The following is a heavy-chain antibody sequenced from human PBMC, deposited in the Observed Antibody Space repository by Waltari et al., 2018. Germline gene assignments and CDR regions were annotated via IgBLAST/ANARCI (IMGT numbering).Heavy chain of an antibody. CDR1: GGTFSSYT. CDR2: IIPILGIA. J-gene: IGHJ4*02. D-gene: IGHD3-10*01. CDR3: ARDLMRGGFGELGDY. V-gene: IGHV1-69*08. Sequence: QVQLVQSGAEVKKPGSSVKVSCKASGGTFSSYTISWVRQAPGQGLEWMGRIIPILGIANYGQKFQGRVTIAADKPTSPADIELSSLRSEDTAVYYCARDLMRGGFGELGDYWGQGTLVTVSS.